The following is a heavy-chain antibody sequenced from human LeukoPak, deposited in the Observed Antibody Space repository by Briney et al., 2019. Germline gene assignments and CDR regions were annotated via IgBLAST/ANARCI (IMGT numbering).Heavy chain of an antibody. V-gene: IGHV3-53*01. CDR1: GFTVSSNY. Sequence: TGGSLRLSCAASGFTVSSNYMSWVRQAPGKGLEWVSVIYSGGSTYYADSVKGRFTISRDNSKNTLYLQMNSLRAEDTAVYHCARAVNDGDYYDSSGYPLAYFDYWGQGTLVTVSS. J-gene: IGHJ4*02. D-gene: IGHD3-22*01. CDR3: ARAVNDGDYYDSSGYPLAYFDY. CDR2: IYSGGST.